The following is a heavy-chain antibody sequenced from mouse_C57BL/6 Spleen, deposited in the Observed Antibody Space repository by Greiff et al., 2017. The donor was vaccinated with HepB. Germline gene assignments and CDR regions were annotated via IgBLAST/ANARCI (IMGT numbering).Heavy chain of an antibody. J-gene: IGHJ2*01. CDR2: IYPGDGDT. V-gene: IGHV1-82*01. Sequence: VQLQQSGPELVKPGASVKISCKASGYAFSSSWMNWVKQRPGKGLEWIGRIYPGDGDTNYNGKFKGKATLTADKSSSTAYMQLSSLTSEDSAVYFCAREGGRYFDYWGQGTTLTVSS. CDR1: GYAFSSSW. CDR3: AREGGRYFDY. D-gene: IGHD1-1*02.